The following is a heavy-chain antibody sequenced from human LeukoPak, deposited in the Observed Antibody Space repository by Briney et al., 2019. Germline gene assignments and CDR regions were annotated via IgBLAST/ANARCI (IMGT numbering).Heavy chain of an antibody. V-gene: IGHV5-51*01. Sequence: GVSLKISCKGSGYSFASYWIGLVRRMPGKGLEWMGIIYPGDSDTRYSPSLQGQVTISADKSISTAYLQWSSLKASDTAMYYCARLGPNSAADGRGYSYGFDYWGQGTLVTVSS. D-gene: IGHD5-18*01. CDR1: GYSFASYW. CDR3: ARLGPNSAADGRGYSYGFDY. J-gene: IGHJ4*02. CDR2: IYPGDSDT.